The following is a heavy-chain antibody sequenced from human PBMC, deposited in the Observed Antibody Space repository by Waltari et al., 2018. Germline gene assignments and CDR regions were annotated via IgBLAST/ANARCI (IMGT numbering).Heavy chain of an antibody. Sequence: QVQLVHSGSELKKPGASVKVSCKASGYIFSNYAMTWVRQAPGQGLEWMGWINTNTGNPTYAQGFTGRFVFSLDTSVSTAYLQISSLKAEDTSVYYCAKGIQLWGRGSWYFDDWGQGTLVTVSS. V-gene: IGHV7-4-1*02. CDR2: INTNTGNP. CDR1: GYIFSNYA. D-gene: IGHD5-18*01. J-gene: IGHJ4*02. CDR3: AKGIQLWGRGSWYFDD.